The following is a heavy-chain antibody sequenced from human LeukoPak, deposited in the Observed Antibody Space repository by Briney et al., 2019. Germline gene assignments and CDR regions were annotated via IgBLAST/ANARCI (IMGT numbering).Heavy chain of an antibody. CDR1: GGTFSSYA. V-gene: IGHV1-69*13. J-gene: IGHJ6*02. D-gene: IGHD6-19*01. CDR3: ARGQWLVPEGIGRNYYYYYGMDV. CDR2: IIPIFGTA. Sequence: SVKVSCKASGGTFSSYAISWVRQAPGQGLEWMGGIIPIFGTANYARKFQGRVTITADESTSTAYMELSSLRSEDTAVYYCARGQWLVPEGIGRNYYYYYGMDVWGQGTTVTVSS.